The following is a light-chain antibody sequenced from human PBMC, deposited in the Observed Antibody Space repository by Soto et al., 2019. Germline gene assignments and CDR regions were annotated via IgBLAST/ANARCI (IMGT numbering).Light chain of an antibody. V-gene: IGLV1-51*01. CDR1: SSNIGKNS. J-gene: IGLJ1*01. Sequence: QDVLTQPPSVSAAPGQTVIISCPGSSSNIGKNSVSWYQQVPGAARKLLIYDSNKRPSGIPERFSASKSGTSVTLAITGLHTGDEADYYCGAWDGSLRLYVFGSGTKVTVL. CDR2: DSN. CDR3: GAWDGSLRLYV.